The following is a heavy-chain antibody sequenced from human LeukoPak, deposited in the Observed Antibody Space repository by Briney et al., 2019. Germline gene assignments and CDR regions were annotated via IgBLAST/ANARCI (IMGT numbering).Heavy chain of an antibody. CDR2: IYSGGST. CDR1: GFTVSSNY. Sequence: GGSLRLSCAASGFTVSSNYMSWVRQAPGKGLEWVSVIYSGGSTYYADSVKGRFTISRDNAKNTLYQQMNTLRVEDTAVYYCTRDLMDYDVSTGLHHYYMDVWGQGTTVTVSS. V-gene: IGHV3-53*01. CDR3: TRDLMDYDVSTGLHHYYMDV. D-gene: IGHD3-9*01. J-gene: IGHJ6*02.